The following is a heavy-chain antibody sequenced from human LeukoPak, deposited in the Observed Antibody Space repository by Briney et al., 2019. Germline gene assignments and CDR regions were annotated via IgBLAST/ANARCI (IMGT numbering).Heavy chain of an antibody. J-gene: IGHJ4*02. D-gene: IGHD3-3*01. CDR3: MIDYFDWASSRSGNYF. V-gene: IGHV1-24*01. CDR2: FEPEDGAT. Sequence: GASVKVSCKVSGYRLSSVSMHWVRQAPGKGLEWMGGFEPEDGATIYAERFQGRITMTEDTSTDTAYMDLNRLTSEDTAVYYCMIDYFDWASSRSGNYFWGQGTLVTVSS. CDR1: GYRLSSVS.